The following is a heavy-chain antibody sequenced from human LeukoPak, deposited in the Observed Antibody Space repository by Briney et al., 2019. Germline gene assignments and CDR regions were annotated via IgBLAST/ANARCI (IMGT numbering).Heavy chain of an antibody. Sequence: ASVKVSCKASGYTFTGYYMHWVRQAPGQGLEWMGRINPNSGGTNYAQKFQGRVTMTRDTSISTAYMELSRLRSDDTAVYYCARVPWYYDSSGLPFDPWGQGTLDTVSS. CDR3: ARVPWYYDSSGLPFDP. CDR1: GYTFTGYY. J-gene: IGHJ5*02. CDR2: INPNSGGT. D-gene: IGHD3-22*01. V-gene: IGHV1-2*06.